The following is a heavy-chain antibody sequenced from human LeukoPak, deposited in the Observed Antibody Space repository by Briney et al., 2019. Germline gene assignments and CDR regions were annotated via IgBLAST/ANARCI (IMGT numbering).Heavy chain of an antibody. CDR2: ISYDGSNK. CDR3: AKDTPSTY. Sequence: GGSLRLSCAASGFTFSSYGMHWVRQAPGKGLEWVAVISYDGSNKYYADSVKGRFTISRDNSKNTQYLQMNSLRAEDTAVYYCAKDTPSTYWGQGTLVTVSS. V-gene: IGHV3-30*18. CDR1: GFTFSSYG. J-gene: IGHJ4*02. D-gene: IGHD2-15*01.